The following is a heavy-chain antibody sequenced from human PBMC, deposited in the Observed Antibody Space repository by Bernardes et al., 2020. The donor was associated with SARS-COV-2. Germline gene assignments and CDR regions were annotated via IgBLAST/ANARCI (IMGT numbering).Heavy chain of an antibody. J-gene: IGHJ6*02. CDR3: ARRARLSGGGFYDYVMDV. Sequence: SETLSLTCTVSGGSITNYYWSWIRQPPGKGLEWIGYISSSGDTNYNPSLKSRVTISIDTSKNQFSLKLRSVTAADTAMDYCARRARLSGGGFYDYVMDVWGQGTTVTVSS. CDR1: GGSITNYY. CDR2: ISSSGDT. D-gene: IGHD6-25*01. V-gene: IGHV4-59*08.